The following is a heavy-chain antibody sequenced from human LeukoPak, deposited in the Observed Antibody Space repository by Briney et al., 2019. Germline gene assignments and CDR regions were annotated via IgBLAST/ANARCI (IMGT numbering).Heavy chain of an antibody. CDR3: ARGGKQLADDEFDI. CDR2: INHSGST. J-gene: IGHJ3*02. Sequence: PSETLSPTCAVYGLSFSGYYWSWVRQPPGKGLEWIGEINHSGSTNYNPSLKSRVTISVDTSKDQFSLKLSSVTAADTAVYYCARGGKQLADDEFDIWGQGTMVTVSS. V-gene: IGHV4-34*01. D-gene: IGHD6-6*01. CDR1: GLSFSGYY.